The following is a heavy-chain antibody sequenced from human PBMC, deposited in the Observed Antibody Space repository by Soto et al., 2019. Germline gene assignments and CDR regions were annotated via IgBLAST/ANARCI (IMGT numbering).Heavy chain of an antibody. CDR1: GDSISSYY. D-gene: IGHD6-6*01. CDR3: ARAESSSSEGFDY. V-gene: IGHV4-59*01. Sequence: SETLSLTCTVSGDSISSYYWSWIRQPPGKGLEWIGYIYYSGTSKYNPSLKSRVTMSVDTSKSQFSLKLKSVTGADTAVYYCARAESSSSEGFDYWGRGTLVTVSS. CDR2: IYYSGTS. J-gene: IGHJ4*02.